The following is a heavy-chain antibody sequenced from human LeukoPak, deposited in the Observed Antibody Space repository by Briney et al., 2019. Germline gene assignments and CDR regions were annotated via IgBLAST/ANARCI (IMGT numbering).Heavy chain of an antibody. CDR2: MNPNSGNT. V-gene: IGHV1-8*02. D-gene: IGHD3-3*01. CDR3: ARPRLRFLEYGMDV. Sequence: EASVKVSCKASGGTFSSYAINWVRQATGQGLEWMGWMNPNSGNTGYAQKFQGRVTMTRNTSISTAYMELSSLRSEDTAVYYCARPRLRFLEYGMDVWGQGTTVTVSS. J-gene: IGHJ6*02. CDR1: GGTFSSYA.